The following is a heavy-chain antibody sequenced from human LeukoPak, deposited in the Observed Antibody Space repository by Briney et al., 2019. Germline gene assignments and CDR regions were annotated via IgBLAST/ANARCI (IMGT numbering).Heavy chain of an antibody. J-gene: IGHJ4*02. V-gene: IGHV3-7*01. CDR3: ARDVGGDLDY. CDR1: GFTFSTYW. Sequence: PGGSLRLSCAAYGFTFSTYWIAWVRQAPGKGREWEANIKQDGSERYYVDSVKGRSSTSRDNARKSLYLQMNSLRAEDTALYYCARDVGGDLDYWGQGTLVTVSS. D-gene: IGHD4-17*01. CDR2: IKQDGSER.